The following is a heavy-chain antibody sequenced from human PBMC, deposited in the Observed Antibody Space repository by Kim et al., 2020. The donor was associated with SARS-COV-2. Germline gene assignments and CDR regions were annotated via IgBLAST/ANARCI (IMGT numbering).Heavy chain of an antibody. Sequence: SETLSLTCAVFGGSLSGFRWSWIRQTPDKGLEWMGEINHSGSAGYNPSFKSRVTMSVDTAKSQFSLKLTSVTAADTAVYYCAGYAYTSTTGWFDPWGQGIPVTVSS. CDR3: AGYAYTSTTGWFDP. D-gene: IGHD3-16*01. J-gene: IGHJ5*02. CDR1: GGSLSGFR. V-gene: IGHV4-34*01. CDR2: INHSGSA.